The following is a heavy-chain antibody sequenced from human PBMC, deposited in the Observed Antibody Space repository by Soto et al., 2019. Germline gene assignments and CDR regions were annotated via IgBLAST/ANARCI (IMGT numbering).Heavy chain of an antibody. CDR3: ARDRVESGYPEYFQH. J-gene: IGHJ1*01. CDR2: IYSGGST. D-gene: IGHD3-22*01. V-gene: IGHV3-53*01. CDR1: GFTVSSNY. Sequence: EVQLVESGGGLIQPGGSLRLSCAASGFTVSSNYMSWVRQAPGKGLEWVSVIYSGGSTYYADSVKGRFTISTDNSKNTLYLRMNRLRAEDTAVYYCARDRVESGYPEYFQHWGQGTLVTVSS.